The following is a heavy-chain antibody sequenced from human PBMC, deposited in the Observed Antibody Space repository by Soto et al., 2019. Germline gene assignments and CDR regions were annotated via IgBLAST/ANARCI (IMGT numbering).Heavy chain of an antibody. Sequence: PGGSLRLSCAVSGVTLSNVYMNWVRQAPGKGPECVGRIKSEIHCATTDFAAPVKGRFTISRDDSENTLYLQMNSLKFEDTAGYYCSHGYYQYFDSWGQGTLVTVSS. D-gene: IGHD5-18*01. CDR3: SHGYYQYFDS. J-gene: IGHJ4*02. V-gene: IGHV3-15*07. CDR1: GVTLSNVY. CDR2: IKSEIHCATT.